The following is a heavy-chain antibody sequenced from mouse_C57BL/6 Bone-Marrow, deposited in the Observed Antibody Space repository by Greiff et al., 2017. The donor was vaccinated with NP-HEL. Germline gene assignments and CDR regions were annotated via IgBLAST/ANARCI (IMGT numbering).Heavy chain of an antibody. Sequence: EVKLQESVAELVRPGASVKLSCTASGFNIKNTYMHWVKQRPEQGLEWIGRIDPANGNTKYAPKFQGKATITADTSSNTAYLQLSSLTSEDTAIYYCASYYGNFYWYFDVWGTGTTVTVSS. V-gene: IGHV14-3*01. CDR2: IDPANGNT. CDR1: GFNIKNTY. J-gene: IGHJ1*03. CDR3: ASYYGNFYWYFDV. D-gene: IGHD2-10*01.